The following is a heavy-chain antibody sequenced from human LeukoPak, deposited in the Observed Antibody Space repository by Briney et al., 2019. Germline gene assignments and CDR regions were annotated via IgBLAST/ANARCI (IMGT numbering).Heavy chain of an antibody. CDR2: IKQDGSEK. D-gene: IGHD6-19*01. Sequence: ETLSLTCTVSGGSISSYYWSWIRQPPGKGLEWVANIKQDGSEKQYVDSLKGRGTISRDNAKKSLYLEMNSLRAEDTAVYYCARASSGWFHDWGQGTLVTVSS. V-gene: IGHV3-7*01. CDR1: GGSISSYY. J-gene: IGHJ4*02. CDR3: ARASSGWFHD.